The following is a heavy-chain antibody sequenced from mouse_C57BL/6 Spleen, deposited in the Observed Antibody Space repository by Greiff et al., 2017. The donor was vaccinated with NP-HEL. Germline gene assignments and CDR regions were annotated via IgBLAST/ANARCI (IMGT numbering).Heavy chain of an antibody. CDR1: GYTFTEYT. CDR2: FYPGSGSI. Sequence: VQLQQSGAELVKPGASVKLSCKASGYTFTEYTIHWVKQRSGQGLEWIGWFYPGSGSIKYNEKFKDKATLTADKSSSTVYMELSRLTSEDSAVYYWARHEDQPHDDSSGYWFAYWGQGTLVTVSA. J-gene: IGHJ3*01. CDR3: ARHEDQPHDDSSGYWFAY. V-gene: IGHV1-62-2*01. D-gene: IGHD3-2*02.